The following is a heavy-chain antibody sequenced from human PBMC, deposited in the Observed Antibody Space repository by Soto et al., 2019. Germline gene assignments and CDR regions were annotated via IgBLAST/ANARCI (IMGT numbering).Heavy chain of an antibody. Sequence: SETLSLTCTVSGGSIRTSYWSWIRQPPGKGLEWIGYIYYSGSTYYNPSLKSRVTISVDTSKNQFSLKLSSVTAADTAVYYCARERPDGSRLDPWGQGTLVTVSS. D-gene: IGHD6-13*01. V-gene: IGHV4-59*12. CDR3: ARERPDGSRLDP. CDR2: IYYSGST. J-gene: IGHJ5*02. CDR1: GGSIRTSY.